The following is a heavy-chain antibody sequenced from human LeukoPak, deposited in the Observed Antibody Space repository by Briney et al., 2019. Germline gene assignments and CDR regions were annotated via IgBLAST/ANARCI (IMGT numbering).Heavy chain of an antibody. J-gene: IGHJ4*02. CDR2: ISGSGGST. CDR3: AKVYDLWPQAAFDY. D-gene: IGHD3-3*01. Sequence: GGSLRLSCAASGFTFSSYAMSWVCQAPGKGLEWVSAISGSGGSTYYADSVKGRFTISRDNSKNTLYLQMNSLRAEDTAVYYCAKVYDLWPQAAFDYWGQGTLVTVSS. CDR1: GFTFSSYA. V-gene: IGHV3-23*01.